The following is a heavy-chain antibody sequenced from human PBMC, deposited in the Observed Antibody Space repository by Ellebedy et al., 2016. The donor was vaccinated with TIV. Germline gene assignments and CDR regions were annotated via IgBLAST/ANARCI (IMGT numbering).Heavy chain of an antibody. CDR3: ARDTSGSNGARSFDC. CDR1: GDSVSRISAA. V-gene: IGHV6-1*01. CDR2: TYYRSKWYN. Sequence: SQTLSLTXAISGDSVSRISAAWNWIRQSPSRGLEWLGRTYYRSKWYNDYAVSVKSRITFNPDTSKNQFSLQLNSVTPEDTAVYYCARDTSGSNGARSFDCWGQGTLVTVSS. J-gene: IGHJ4*02. D-gene: IGHD3-10*01.